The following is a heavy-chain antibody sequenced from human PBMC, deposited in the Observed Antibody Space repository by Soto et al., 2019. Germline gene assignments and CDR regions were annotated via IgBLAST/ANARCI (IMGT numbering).Heavy chain of an antibody. D-gene: IGHD1-26*01. V-gene: IGHV4-34*01. J-gene: IGHJ6*02. CDR2: INHSGST. CDR1: GGSFSGYY. CDR3: AGRGSYRYYYYGMDV. Sequence: ASETLSLTCAVYGGSFSGYYWRWIRQPPGKGLEWIGEINHSGSTNYNPSLKSRVTISVDTSKNQFSLKLSSVTAADTAVYYCAGRGSYRYYYYGMDVWGQGTTVTVSS.